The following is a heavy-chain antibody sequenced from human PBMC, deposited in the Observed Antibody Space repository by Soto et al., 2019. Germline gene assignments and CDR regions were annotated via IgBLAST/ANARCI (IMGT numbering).Heavy chain of an antibody. D-gene: IGHD6-19*01. Sequence: GGSLRLSCTASGFTFGGYAMSWVRQAPGKGLECVGFIRGKAYGRTTEYAASVKGRFTISRDDSKSIAYLQMNSLKTEDTAVYYCTRVREWLIRHYYYGMDVWGQGTAVTVSS. V-gene: IGHV3-49*04. CDR1: GFTFGGYA. J-gene: IGHJ6*02. CDR3: TRVREWLIRHYYYGMDV. CDR2: IRGKAYGRTT.